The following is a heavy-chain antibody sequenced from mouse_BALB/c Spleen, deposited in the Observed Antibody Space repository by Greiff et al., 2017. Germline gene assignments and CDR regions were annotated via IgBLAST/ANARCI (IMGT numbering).Heavy chain of an antibody. D-gene: IGHD2-3*01. CDR2: ISSGGSYT. Sequence: EVQRVESGGGLVKPGGSLKLSCAASGFTFSSYAMSWVRQSPEKRLEWVAEISSGGSYTYYPDTVTGRFTISRDNAKNTLYLEMSSLRSEDTAMYYCARKDGYYDYWGQGTTLTVSS. CDR3: ARKDGYYDY. J-gene: IGHJ2*01. V-gene: IGHV5-9-4*01. CDR1: GFTFSSYA.